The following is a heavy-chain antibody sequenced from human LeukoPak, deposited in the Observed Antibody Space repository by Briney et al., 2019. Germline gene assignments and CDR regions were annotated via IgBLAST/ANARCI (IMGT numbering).Heavy chain of an antibody. CDR2: ISYDGSNK. V-gene: IGHV3-30*18. Sequence: GGSLRLSCAASGFTFSSYGMHWVRQAPGKGLEWVAVISYDGSNKYYADSVKGRFTISRDNSKNTLYLQMNSLRAEDTAVYYCAKVGGSSAWFDYWGQGTLVTVSS. CDR1: GFTFSSYG. J-gene: IGHJ4*02. D-gene: IGHD2-15*01. CDR3: AKVGGSSAWFDY.